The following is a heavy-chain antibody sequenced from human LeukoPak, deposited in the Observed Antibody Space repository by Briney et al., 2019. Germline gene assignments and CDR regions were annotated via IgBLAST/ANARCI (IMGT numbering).Heavy chain of an antibody. D-gene: IGHD3-9*01. Sequence: GGSLRLSCAASGFTFSSYWMSWVRQAPGKGLEWVANIKQDGSEKYYVDSVKGRFTISRDNAKTSLYLQMNSLRAEDTAVYYCARGIRYFDCLPWGQGTLVTVSS. J-gene: IGHJ5*02. CDR2: IKQDGSEK. V-gene: IGHV3-7*03. CDR1: GFTFSSYW. CDR3: ARGIRYFDCLP.